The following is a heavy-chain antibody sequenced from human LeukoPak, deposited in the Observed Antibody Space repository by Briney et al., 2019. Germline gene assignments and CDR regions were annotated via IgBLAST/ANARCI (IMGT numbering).Heavy chain of an antibody. CDR3: TKATQWLAFDY. Sequence: KPSETLSLTCTVSGGSISSHFWSWIRQPPGKGLEWIGNIYNGGTTNYNPSLKSGVTISLDTSKNQRSLQLTSVTAADTAVYYCTKATQWLAFDYWGRGTLVTVSS. CDR2: IYNGGTT. D-gene: IGHD6-19*01. CDR1: GGSISSHF. V-gene: IGHV4-59*11. J-gene: IGHJ4*02.